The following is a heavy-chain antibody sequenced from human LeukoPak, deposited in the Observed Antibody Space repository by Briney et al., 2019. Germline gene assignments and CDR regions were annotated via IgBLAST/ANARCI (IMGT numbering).Heavy chain of an antibody. CDR3: TSRSNDHGDYTIDY. J-gene: IGHJ4*02. CDR2: ITNYGGRT. Sequence: GGSLRLSCTASGFTFSSSAMGWVRQAPGKGLEWLSSITNYGGRTFSADSVKGRFTISRDNSNHILYLQMKSLRAEDTAIYYCTSRSNDHGDYTIDYWGQGILVTVSS. V-gene: IGHV3-23*01. D-gene: IGHD4-17*01. CDR1: GFTFSSSA.